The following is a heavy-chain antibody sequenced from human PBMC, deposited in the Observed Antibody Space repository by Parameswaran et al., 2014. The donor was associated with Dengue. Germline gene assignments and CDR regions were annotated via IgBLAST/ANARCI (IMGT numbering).Heavy chain of an antibody. V-gene: IGHV4-34*01. J-gene: IGHJ4*02. Sequence: WIRQPPGKGLEWIGEINHSGSTNYNPSLKSRVTISVDTSKNQFSLKLSSVTAADTAVYYCARSVRKPGRFDYWGQGTLVTVSS. CDR3: ARSVRKPGRFDY. CDR2: INHSGST. D-gene: IGHD5/OR15-5a*01.